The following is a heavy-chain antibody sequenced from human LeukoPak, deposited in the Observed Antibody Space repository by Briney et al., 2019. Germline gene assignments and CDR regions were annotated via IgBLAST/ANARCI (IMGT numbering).Heavy chain of an antibody. CDR3: ARQAVPYYYYYMDV. CDR1: GYSFTSYW. Sequence: GESLKISCKGSGYSFTSYWIGWVRQMPGKGLEWMEIIYPGDSDPRYSPPFQGQVTISADKSISTAYLQWSSLKASDTAMYYCARQAVPYYYYYMDVWGKGTTVTVSS. CDR2: IYPGDSDP. J-gene: IGHJ6*03. D-gene: IGHD4-17*01. V-gene: IGHV5-51*01.